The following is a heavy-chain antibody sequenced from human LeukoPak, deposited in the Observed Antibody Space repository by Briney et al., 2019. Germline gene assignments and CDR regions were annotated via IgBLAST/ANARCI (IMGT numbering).Heavy chain of an antibody. CDR2: ISGSGGST. Sequence: GGSLRLSCAASGFTFSSYAMSWVRQAPGKGLEWVSAISGSGGSTYYADSVKGRFTISRDNSKNTLYLQMNSLRAEDTAVYYCAAWAVPAARGTRKGFDYWGQGTLVTVSP. J-gene: IGHJ4*02. CDR3: AAWAVPAARGTRKGFDY. V-gene: IGHV3-23*01. CDR1: GFTFSSYA. D-gene: IGHD2-2*01.